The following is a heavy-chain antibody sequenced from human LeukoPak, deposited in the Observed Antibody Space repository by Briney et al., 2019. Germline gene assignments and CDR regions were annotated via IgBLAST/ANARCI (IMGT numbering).Heavy chain of an antibody. D-gene: IGHD2/OR15-2a*01. CDR1: GFTFSSYG. J-gene: IGHJ4*02. Sequence: PGGSLRLSGAASGFTFSSYGMHWVRQAPGKGLEWVAVISYDGSNKYYADSVKGRFTISRDNSKNTLYLQMNSLRAEDTAVYYCAKLAGTESCDYWGQGTLVTVSS. CDR3: AKLAGTESCDY. V-gene: IGHV3-30*18. CDR2: ISYDGSNK.